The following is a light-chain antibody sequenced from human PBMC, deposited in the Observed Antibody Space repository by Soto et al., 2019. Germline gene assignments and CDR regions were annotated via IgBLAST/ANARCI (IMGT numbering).Light chain of an antibody. CDR1: HTVRTNY. J-gene: IGKJ4*01. CDR2: GAS. V-gene: IGKV3-20*01. Sequence: EIVLPQSPGTLSLSPGERATLSCRASHTVRTNYLAWFQHKPGQAPRLLIYGASSRATGIPDRFSGSGSGTDFTLTTNRLESEDFAVYFCQQYSDSPLTFGGGTKVEIK. CDR3: QQYSDSPLT.